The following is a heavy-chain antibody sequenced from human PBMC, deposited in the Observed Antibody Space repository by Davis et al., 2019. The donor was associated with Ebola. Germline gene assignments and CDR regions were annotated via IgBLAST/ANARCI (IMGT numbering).Heavy chain of an antibody. J-gene: IGHJ6*02. Sequence: GGSLRLSCAASGFTFSSYGMHWVRQAPGKGLEWVAVISYDGSNKYYADSVKGRFTISRDNSKNTLYLQMNSLRAEDTAVYYCANYGSGSYWRYYYGMDVWGQGTTVTVSS. CDR3: ANYGSGSYWRYYYGMDV. V-gene: IGHV3-30*18. CDR1: GFTFSSYG. CDR2: ISYDGSNK. D-gene: IGHD3-10*01.